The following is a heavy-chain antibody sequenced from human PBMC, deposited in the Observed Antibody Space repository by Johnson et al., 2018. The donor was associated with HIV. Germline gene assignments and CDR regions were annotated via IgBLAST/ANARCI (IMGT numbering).Heavy chain of an antibody. CDR2: IRYDGSNK. Sequence: QVLLVESGGGVVQPGGSLRLSCAASGFTFSSYGMHWVRQDPGKGLEWVAYIRYDGSNKYYADSVKGRFTISRDNSKNTLYLQMNSLRAEDTAVYYCARDRGGGSYHDAFDIWGQGTMVTVSS. CDR1: GFTFSSYG. D-gene: IGHD1-26*01. V-gene: IGHV3-30*02. CDR3: ARDRGGGSYHDAFDI. J-gene: IGHJ3*02.